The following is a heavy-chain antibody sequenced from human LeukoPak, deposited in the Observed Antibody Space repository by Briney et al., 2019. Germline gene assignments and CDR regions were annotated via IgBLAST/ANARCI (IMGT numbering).Heavy chain of an antibody. Sequence: ASVKVSCKASGYTFTSYGISWVRQAPGQGLEWMGWISAYNGNTNYAQKLQGRVTMTTDTSTSTAYVELRSPRSDDTAVYYCARSWQQLDWFDPWGQGTLVTVSS. CDR3: ARSWQQLDWFDP. J-gene: IGHJ5*02. D-gene: IGHD6-13*01. CDR2: ISAYNGNT. V-gene: IGHV1-18*01. CDR1: GYTFTSYG.